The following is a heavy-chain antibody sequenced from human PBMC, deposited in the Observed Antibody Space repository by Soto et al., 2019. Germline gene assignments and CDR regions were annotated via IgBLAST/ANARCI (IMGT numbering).Heavy chain of an antibody. CDR3: ARPPVAGRGGAFDI. Sequence: QLQLQESGPGLVKPSETLSLTCTVSAGSISSSNYYWGWIRQPPGKGMAWIGNIYYSGSTYDNPSLKSRVTISINTSQHHFSMSLTSVTAADTAVYYCARPPVAGRGGAFDIWGQGTMVTVSS. CDR1: AGSISSSNYY. CDR2: IYYSGST. V-gene: IGHV4-39*02. D-gene: IGHD2-15*01. J-gene: IGHJ3*02.